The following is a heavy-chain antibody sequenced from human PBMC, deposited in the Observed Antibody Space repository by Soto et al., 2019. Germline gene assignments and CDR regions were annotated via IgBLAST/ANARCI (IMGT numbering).Heavy chain of an antibody. CDR3: ATVLRGVVNWFDP. D-gene: IGHD3-10*01. V-gene: IGHV1-18*01. J-gene: IGHJ5*02. Sequence: DLVQSGPEVKKPGASITVSCKTSGDTFTNFGLSWVRQAPGQGLEWMGWSATYNSNRNYAQKFQGRLTLTTDTSTSTAYMELKSLRYDDTAVYYCATVLRGVVNWFDPWGQGTLVTVSS. CDR2: SATYNSNR. CDR1: GDTFTNFG.